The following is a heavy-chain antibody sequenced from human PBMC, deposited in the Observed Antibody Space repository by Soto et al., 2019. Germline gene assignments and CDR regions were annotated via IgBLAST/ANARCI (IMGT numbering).Heavy chain of an antibody. J-gene: IGHJ6*02. V-gene: IGHV1-69*13. CDR3: ARPYVDDDVCGRYRYTGMGNDYYCGMDV. CDR2: IIPIFGTA. CDR1: GGTFSSYA. D-gene: IGHD3-16*02. Sequence: SVKVSCKDSGGTFSSYAISWVRQAPGQGLEWMGGIIPIFGTANYAQKFQGRVTITADESTSTAYMELSSLRSEDTAVYYCARPYVDDDVCGRYRYTGMGNDYYCGMDVWGQGTTVTVSS.